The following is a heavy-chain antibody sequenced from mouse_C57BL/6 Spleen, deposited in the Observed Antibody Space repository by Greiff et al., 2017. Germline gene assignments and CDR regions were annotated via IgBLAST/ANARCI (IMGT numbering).Heavy chain of an antibody. CDR2: INPNNGGT. CDR3: ARDYGSIYYFDY. CDR1: GYTFTDYY. D-gene: IGHD1-1*01. Sequence: EVQLQQSGPELVKPGASVKISCKASGYTFTDYYMNWVKQSHGKSLEWIGDINPNNGGTSYNQTFKGKATLTVDKSSSTAYMELRGLTSEDSAVYYCARDYGSIYYFDYWGQGTTLTVSS. V-gene: IGHV1-26*01. J-gene: IGHJ2*01.